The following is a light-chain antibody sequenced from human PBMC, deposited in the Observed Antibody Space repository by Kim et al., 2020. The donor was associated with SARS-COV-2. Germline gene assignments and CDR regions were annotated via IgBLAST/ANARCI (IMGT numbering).Light chain of an antibody. CDR3: HHYTSYSEA. V-gene: IGKV1-5*03. CDR2: KAS. Sequence: ASVGDRVTITCRASQSISGWLAWYQQRPGKPPNLLIYKASTLQSGVPSRFSGTRSGTEFTLTISSLQPDDFATYYCHHYTSYSEAFGQGTKVDIK. J-gene: IGKJ1*01. CDR1: QSISGW.